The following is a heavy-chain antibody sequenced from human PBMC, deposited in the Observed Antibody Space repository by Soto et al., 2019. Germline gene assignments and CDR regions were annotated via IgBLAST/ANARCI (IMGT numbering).Heavy chain of an antibody. V-gene: IGHV1-18*01. CDR3: AKTGSVAGTKTYYYYGMDV. Sequence: QVQLVQSGAEVKKPGASVKVSCKASGYTFTSYGISWVRQAPGQGLEWMGWISAYNGNTNYAQKLQGRATMTTDTPRSQADMELRSLRSDDTAVYYCAKTGSVAGTKTYYYYGMDVWGQGTTVTVSS. D-gene: IGHD6-19*01. CDR1: GYTFTSYG. J-gene: IGHJ6*02. CDR2: ISAYNGNT.